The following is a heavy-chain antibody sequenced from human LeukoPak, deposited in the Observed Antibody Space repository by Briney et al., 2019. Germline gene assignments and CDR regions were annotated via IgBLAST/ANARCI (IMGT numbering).Heavy chain of an antibody. Sequence: GGSLRLSCAASGFTFSKYWMSWVRQAPGKGLEWVANINHDGSETYYVDSVKGRFTISRGNAKNSLFLQMISLRAEDTAVYYCAREGIYGSSSPPGYWGQGTLVTVSS. V-gene: IGHV3-7*01. D-gene: IGHD6-6*01. CDR3: AREGIYGSSSPPGY. J-gene: IGHJ4*02. CDR1: GFTFSKYW. CDR2: INHDGSET.